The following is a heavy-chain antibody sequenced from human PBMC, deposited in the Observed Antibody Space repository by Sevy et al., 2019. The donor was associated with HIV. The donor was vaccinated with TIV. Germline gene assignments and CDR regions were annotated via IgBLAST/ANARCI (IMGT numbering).Heavy chain of an antibody. J-gene: IGHJ6*02. D-gene: IGHD2-2*02. V-gene: IGHV1-69*13. CDR1: GGTFSSYA. CDR2: IIPIFGTA. CDR3: AGAAAIRNYYYGMDV. Sequence: ASVKVSCKASGGTFSSYAISWVRQAPGQGLEWMGGIIPIFGTANYAQKFQGRVTITADESTSTAYMELSSLRSEDTAVYYCAGAAAIRNYYYGMDVWGQWTTVTVSS.